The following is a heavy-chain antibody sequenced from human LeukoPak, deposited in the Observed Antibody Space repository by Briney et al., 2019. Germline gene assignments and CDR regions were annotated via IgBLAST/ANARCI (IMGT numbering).Heavy chain of an antibody. CDR1: GFTVSSNY. D-gene: IGHD6-13*01. CDR3: ASCSSSPATFDY. CDR2: IYSDGST. Sequence: GGSLRLSCAASGFTVSSNYMSWVRQAPGKGLEWVSFIYSDGSTYYADSVQGRFTISRDNSKNTLFLQMNSLRAEDTAVYYCASCSSSPATFDYWGQGTLVTVSS. J-gene: IGHJ4*02. V-gene: IGHV3-53*01.